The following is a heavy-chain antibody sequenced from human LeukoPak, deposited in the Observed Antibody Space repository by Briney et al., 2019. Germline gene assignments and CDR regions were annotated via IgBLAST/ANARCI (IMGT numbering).Heavy chain of an antibody. Sequence: PGGSLRLSCAASGFTFSSYAMHWVRQAPGKGLEWVAVISYDGSNKYYADSVKGRFTISRDNSKNTLYLQMNSLRAEDTAVYYCARDSLRYSSSHDAFDIWGQGTMVTVSS. V-gene: IGHV3-30-3*01. J-gene: IGHJ3*02. CDR2: ISYDGSNK. CDR1: GFTFSSYA. CDR3: ARDSLRYSSSHDAFDI. D-gene: IGHD6-13*01.